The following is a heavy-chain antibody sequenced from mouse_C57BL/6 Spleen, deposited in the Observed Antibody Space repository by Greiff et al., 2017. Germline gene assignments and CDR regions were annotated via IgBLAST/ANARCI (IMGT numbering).Heavy chain of an antibody. V-gene: IGHV1-82*01. Sequence: VKPGASVKISCKASGYAFSSSWMNWVKQRPGKGLEWIGRIYPGDGDTNYNGKFKGKATLTADKSSSTAYMQLSSLTSEDSAVYFCARSGTTVVAYYYAMDYWGQGTSVTVSS. CDR2: IYPGDGDT. CDR3: ARSGTTVVAYYYAMDY. D-gene: IGHD1-1*01. CDR1: GYAFSSSW. J-gene: IGHJ4*01.